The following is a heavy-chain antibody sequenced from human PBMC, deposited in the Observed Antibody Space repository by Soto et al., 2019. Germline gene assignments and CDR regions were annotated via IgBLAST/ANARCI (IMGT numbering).Heavy chain of an antibody. CDR1: GYISRHNG. CDR2: IDLTDSYT. D-gene: IGHD3-22*01. J-gene: IGHJ4*02. V-gene: IGHV5-10-1*01. CDR3: ASHGGSHYLSSGYHYALDY. Sequence: PXVSVKIWCQGSGYISRHNGSTWVSPVTGKGLEWVGRIDLTDSYTSYSPSFQGHVPFSADKSINTTYLHFSSLRASDTAVYYCASHGGSHYLSSGYHYALDYWGQGTPVTVSS.